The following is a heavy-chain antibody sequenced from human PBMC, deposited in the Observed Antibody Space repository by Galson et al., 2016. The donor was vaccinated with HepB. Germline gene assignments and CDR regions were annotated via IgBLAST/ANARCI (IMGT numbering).Heavy chain of an antibody. D-gene: IGHD3-22*01. J-gene: IGHJ4*02. CDR1: GFTFSSYA. CDR3: AKDTRGYSSD. CDR2: ITGGGSPT. V-gene: IGHV3-23*01. Sequence: SLRLSCAASGFTFSSYAMSWVRQAPGKGPEWVSLITGGGSPTHYADSVKGRFTISRDNSKSTLYLQMNSLTGEDTAVYYCAKDTRGYSSDWGQGTLVTVSP.